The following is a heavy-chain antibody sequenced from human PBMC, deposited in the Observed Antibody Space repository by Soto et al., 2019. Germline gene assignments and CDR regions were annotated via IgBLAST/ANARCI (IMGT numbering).Heavy chain of an antibody. V-gene: IGHV3-72*01. CDR2: TRNKANSYTT. J-gene: IGHJ4*02. D-gene: IGHD3-10*01. CDR3: VRTSHYGSGSWNFDS. Sequence: EVQLVESGGGLVQPGGSLRLSCAGFGFTLSDHYMDWVRQAPRKGLEWVGRTRNKANSYTTEYAASVKGRFIVSSDASLNSVYLQMNSLKTEDTAAFYCVRTSHYGSGSWNFDSWGQGTLVIVSS. CDR1: GFTLSDHY.